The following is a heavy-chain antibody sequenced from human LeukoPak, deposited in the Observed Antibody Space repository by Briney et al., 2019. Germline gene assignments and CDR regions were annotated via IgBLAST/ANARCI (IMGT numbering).Heavy chain of an antibody. Sequence: ASVKVSCKASGYTFTSYGISWVRQAPGQGLEWMGWISAYNGNTNYAQKLQGRVTMTTDTSTSTAYMELRSLRSDDTAVYYCARRFYCGGDCYYFDYWGQGTLVTVSS. CDR3: ARRFYCGGDCYYFDY. V-gene: IGHV1-18*01. CDR2: ISAYNGNT. CDR1: GYTFTSYG. D-gene: IGHD2-21*02. J-gene: IGHJ4*02.